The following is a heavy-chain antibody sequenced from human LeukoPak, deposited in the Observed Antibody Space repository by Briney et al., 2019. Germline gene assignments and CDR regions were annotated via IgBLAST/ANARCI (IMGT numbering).Heavy chain of an antibody. CDR3: AKRGGTYSYFYYMDV. CDR2: IQYDGNTK. Sequence: PRGSLRLSCVASGFTFTTYAMHWVRQAPGKGLEWVAFIQYDGNTKYYVDSVKGRFTISRDTSKNTVFLQMSSLRADDTAVYYCAKRGGTYSYFYYMDVWGKGTTVTVSS. V-gene: IGHV3-30*02. CDR1: GFTFTTYA. D-gene: IGHD1-26*01. J-gene: IGHJ6*03.